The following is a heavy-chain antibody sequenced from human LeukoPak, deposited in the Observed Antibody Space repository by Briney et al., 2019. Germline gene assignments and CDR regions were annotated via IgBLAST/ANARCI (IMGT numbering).Heavy chain of an antibody. CDR1: GGSISSGDYY. CDR3: ASLTGYCSSTSCYDFDY. CDR2: IYYSGST. Sequence: SQTLSLTXTVSGGSISSGDYYWSWIGQPPGKGLEWIGYIYYSGSTYYNPSLKSRVTISVDTSKNQFSLKLSSVTAADTAVYYCASLTGYCSSTSCYDFDYWGQGTLVTVSS. V-gene: IGHV4-30-4*08. J-gene: IGHJ4*02. D-gene: IGHD2-2*01.